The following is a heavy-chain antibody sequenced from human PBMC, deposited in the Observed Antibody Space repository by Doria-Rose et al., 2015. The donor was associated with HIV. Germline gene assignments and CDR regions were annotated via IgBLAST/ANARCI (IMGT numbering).Heavy chain of an antibody. CDR3: ARIKSSRWYHKYYLDF. CDR2: IFSDDER. J-gene: IGHJ4*02. Sequence: ESGPVLVKPTETLTLTCTVSGVSLSSPGMGVSWIRQPPGKTLEWLANIFSDDERSYQTSLKSRLTISRGTSKSQVVLTMTDMDPVDTATYYCARIKSSRWYHKYYLDFWGQGTLVIVSA. CDR1: GVSLSSPGMG. D-gene: IGHD6-13*01. V-gene: IGHV2-26*01.